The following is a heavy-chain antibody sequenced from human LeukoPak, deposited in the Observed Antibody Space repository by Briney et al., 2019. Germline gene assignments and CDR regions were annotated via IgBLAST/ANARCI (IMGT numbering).Heavy chain of an antibody. CDR3: ARADYGDYVPHWFDP. Sequence: SETLSLTCTVSGGSISSSSYYWGWIRQPPGKGLEWIGSIYYSGSTYYNPSLKSRVTISVDTSKNQFSLKLSSVTAADTAVYYCARADYGDYVPHWFDPWGKGTTVTVSS. D-gene: IGHD4-17*01. J-gene: IGHJ6*04. CDR1: GGSISSSSYY. V-gene: IGHV4-39*07. CDR2: IYYSGST.